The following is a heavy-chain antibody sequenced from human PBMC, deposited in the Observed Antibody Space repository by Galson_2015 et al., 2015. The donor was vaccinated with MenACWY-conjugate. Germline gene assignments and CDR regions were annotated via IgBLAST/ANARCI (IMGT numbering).Heavy chain of an antibody. J-gene: IGHJ4*02. D-gene: IGHD3-3*01. V-gene: IGHV3-30-3*01. CDR2: ISEDGNNK. CDR3: AREGNEYDFWSTYYYYFDY. Sequence: SLRLSCAASGFTFSSYVMHWVRQAPGKGLEWVAVISEDGNNKNYADSVKGRFTISRDNSKNTLYLQMNTLRAEDTAVYYCAREGNEYDFWSTYYYYFDYWGQGTLVAVSS. CDR1: GFTFSSYV.